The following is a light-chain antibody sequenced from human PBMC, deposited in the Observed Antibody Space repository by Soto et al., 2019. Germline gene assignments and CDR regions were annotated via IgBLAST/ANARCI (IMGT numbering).Light chain of an antibody. J-gene: IGKJ3*01. CDR2: AAS. V-gene: IGKV1-39*01. CDR3: QQTYDMPRT. CDR1: QSISRH. Sequence: DIQMTQSPSSLSASLGDRVTITCRASQSISRHLNWYQQKPGKAPRLLIYAASSLQSGVPSRFSGSGSGTDFIRTLTSLQPEDSATYYCQQTYDMPRTFGPGTKVD.